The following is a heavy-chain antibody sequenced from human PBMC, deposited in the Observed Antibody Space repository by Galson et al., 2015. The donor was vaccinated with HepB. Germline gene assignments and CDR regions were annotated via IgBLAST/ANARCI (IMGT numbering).Heavy chain of an antibody. CDR1: GYTFTGYY. V-gene: IGHV1-2*02. CDR3: ARDGEDIVVVVAATPGPSDY. J-gene: IGHJ4*02. D-gene: IGHD2-15*01. Sequence: SVKVSCKASGYTFTGYYMHWVRQAPGQGLEWMGWINPSSGGTNYAQKFQGRVTMTRDTSISTAYMELSRLRSDDTAVYYCARDGEDIVVVVAATPGPSDYWGQGTLVTVSS. CDR2: INPSSGGT.